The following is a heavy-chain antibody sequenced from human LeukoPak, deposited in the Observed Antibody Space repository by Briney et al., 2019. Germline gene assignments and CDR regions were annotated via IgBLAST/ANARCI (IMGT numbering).Heavy chain of an antibody. CDR3: ASNPFGGYYNIYYFDY. V-gene: IGHV3-23*01. J-gene: IGHJ4*02. CDR1: GFTFSRYG. CDR2: ISGSGGST. D-gene: IGHD3-9*01. Sequence: GGSLRLSCAASGFTFSRYGMSWVRQAPGKGLVWVSAISGSGGSTYYADSVKGRFTISRDNSKNTLYLQMNSLRVEDTAVYYCASNPFGGYYNIYYFDYWGQGTLVTVSS.